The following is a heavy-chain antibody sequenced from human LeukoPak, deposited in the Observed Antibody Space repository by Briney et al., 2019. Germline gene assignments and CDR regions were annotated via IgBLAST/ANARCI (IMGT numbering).Heavy chain of an antibody. CDR3: TREHYVPDS. V-gene: IGHV3-7*03. Sequence: GGSLRLSWVASGYTFSPYWRSWVRQTPGKGLEWVASISNGGGATFYGDSVRGRFTVSRDDAKNSLFLQMNGLRSDDPAVYYCTREHYVPDSWGQGTLVTVSS. CDR2: ISNGGGAT. CDR1: GYTFSPYW. D-gene: IGHD3-10*02. J-gene: IGHJ5*02.